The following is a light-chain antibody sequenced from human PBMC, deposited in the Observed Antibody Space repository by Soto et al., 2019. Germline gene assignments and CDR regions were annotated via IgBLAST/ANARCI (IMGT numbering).Light chain of an antibody. J-gene: IGLJ2*01. V-gene: IGLV2-23*02. CDR2: DVS. CDR3: CSYTGSSTVV. CDR1: SSDVGSYNL. Sequence: QSVLTQPASVSGSPGQTITISCTGTSSDVGSYNLVSWYQQHPGKAPKVMIYDVSKRPSGVSNRFSGSKSGNTASLTISGLQAEDEADYYCCSYTGSSTVVFGGGTKLTVL.